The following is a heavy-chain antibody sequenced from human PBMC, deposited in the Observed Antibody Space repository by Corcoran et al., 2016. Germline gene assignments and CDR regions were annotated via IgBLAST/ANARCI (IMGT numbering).Heavy chain of an antibody. J-gene: IGHJ6*02. CDR1: GYTFTSYA. CDR3: AREYYYGSLEPHYCMDG. V-gene: IGHV1-3*01. Sequence: QVQLVQSGAEVKKPGASVKVSCKASGYTFTSYAMHWVRQAPGQRLEWMGWINAANGNTKYSQKFQGRVTITRDTSASTAYMELSSMRSEDTAVYYCAREYYYGSLEPHYCMDGWGQGTTVTVSS. D-gene: IGHD3-10*01. CDR2: INAANGNT.